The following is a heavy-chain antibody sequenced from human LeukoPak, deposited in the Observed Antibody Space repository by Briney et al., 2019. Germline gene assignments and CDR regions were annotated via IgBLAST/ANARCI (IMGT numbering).Heavy chain of an antibody. D-gene: IGHD3-3*01. CDR2: IYSGGST. Sequence: PGGSLRLSCAASGFTVSSNYMSWVRQAPGKGLEWVSVIYSGGSTYYADSVKGRFTISRDNSKNTLYLQMNSLRAEDTAVYYCASQRITIFGVVNNGAFDIWGQGTMVTVSS. CDR3: ASQRITIFGVVNNGAFDI. J-gene: IGHJ3*02. V-gene: IGHV3-53*01. CDR1: GFTVSSNY.